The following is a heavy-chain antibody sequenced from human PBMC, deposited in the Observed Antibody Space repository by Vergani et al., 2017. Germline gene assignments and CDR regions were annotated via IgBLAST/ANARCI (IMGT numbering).Heavy chain of an antibody. V-gene: IGHV4-38-2*02. CDR3: AIYDILTGYYKGYYFDY. J-gene: IGHJ4*02. Sequence: QLQLQESGPGLVKPSDTLSLTCTVSGYSISSGYYWGWVRQPPGKGLEWIWSIYHSGSTYYNPSLKSRVTISVDTPKNQFSLKLSSVTAADTAVYYCAIYDILTGYYKGYYFDYWGQGTLVTVSS. D-gene: IGHD3-9*01. CDR1: GYSISSGYY. CDR2: IYHSGST.